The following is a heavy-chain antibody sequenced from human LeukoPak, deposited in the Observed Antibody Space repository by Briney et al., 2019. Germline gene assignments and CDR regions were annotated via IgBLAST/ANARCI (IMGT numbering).Heavy chain of an antibody. J-gene: IGHJ3*02. CDR3: ARVGVVVPAAMYAFDI. CDR2: INPSGGST. CDR1: GYTFTSYY. Sequence: ASVKVSCKASGYTFTSYYMHWVRQAPGQGLEWMGIINPSGGSTSYAQKFQGRVTMTRDMSTSTVYMELSSLRSEDTAVYYCARVGVVVPAAMYAFDIWGQGTMVTVSS. V-gene: IGHV1-46*01. D-gene: IGHD2-2*01.